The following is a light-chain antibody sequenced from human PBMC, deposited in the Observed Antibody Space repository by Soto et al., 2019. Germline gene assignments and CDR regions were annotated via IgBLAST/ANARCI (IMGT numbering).Light chain of an antibody. CDR3: PQFVTSPLT. Sequence: ESELTQSRGTLSLSTGERATLSCRASQSVSSTYLIWYQQKPGQAPRLLIYGASSRATGVPDRFSGSGSGTDFTLTISRLEPEDFAVYYCPQFVTSPLTFGGRTNVDIK. J-gene: IGKJ4*01. V-gene: IGKV3-20*01. CDR2: GAS. CDR1: QSVSSTY.